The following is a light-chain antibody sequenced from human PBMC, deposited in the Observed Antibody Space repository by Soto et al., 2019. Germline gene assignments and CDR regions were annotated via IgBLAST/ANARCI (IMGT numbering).Light chain of an antibody. Sequence: QSALTQPPSASGSPGQSVTISCTGTSSDVGGYNSVSWYQQHPGKAPKLMIYEGTKRPAGVSDRFSGSKSGNTASLTISGLQAEDEADYYCCSYARGSRAFGGGTKLTVL. CDR3: CSYARGSRA. V-gene: IGLV2-8*01. CDR2: EGT. J-gene: IGLJ3*02. CDR1: SSDVGGYNS.